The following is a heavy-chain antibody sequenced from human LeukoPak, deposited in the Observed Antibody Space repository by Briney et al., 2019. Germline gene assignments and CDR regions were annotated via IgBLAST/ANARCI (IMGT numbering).Heavy chain of an antibody. Sequence: AAVTVSFKSSVYSFTNYGISWVGQSPGQGREWMGWISAYNGDTNYAQEFLGRVTMPTDTSTSSAYMELRNLRSDDTAVYFCARGGSGSSFTDYWGHGNLVTVSS. J-gene: IGHJ4*01. V-gene: IGHV1-18*01. CDR3: ARGGSGSSFTDY. D-gene: IGHD3-10*01. CDR1: VYSFTNYG. CDR2: ISAYNGDT.